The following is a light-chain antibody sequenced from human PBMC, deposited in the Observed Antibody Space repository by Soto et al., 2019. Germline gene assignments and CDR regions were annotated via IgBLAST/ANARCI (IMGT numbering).Light chain of an antibody. CDR1: ISDVGGYNY. V-gene: IGLV2-14*01. Sequence: QSVLTQPASVSGSPGQSITISCTGTISDVGGYNYVSWYQQHPGKAPKLMIYDVSNRPSGVSNRFSGSKSGNTASLTISGLQAEDEADYYCSSYTSSSTLSYVFGTGTKVTVL. J-gene: IGLJ1*01. CDR2: DVS. CDR3: SSYTSSSTLSYV.